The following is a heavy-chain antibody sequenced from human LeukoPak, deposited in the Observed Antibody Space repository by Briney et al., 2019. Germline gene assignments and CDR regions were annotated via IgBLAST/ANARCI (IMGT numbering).Heavy chain of an antibody. CDR1: GYTFTNYY. CDR3: ARNMRGDTTGGDYYFDY. Sequence: EASVKVSCKASGYTFTNYYIHWVRQAPGQGLEWMGIINPSGGTTRYAQKFQVRVTMTRDTSTSTVYMELRSLRYEDTAVYYCARNMRGDTTGGDYYFDYWGRGTLVTVSS. D-gene: IGHD4-11*01. V-gene: IGHV1-46*01. J-gene: IGHJ4*02. CDR2: INPSGGTT.